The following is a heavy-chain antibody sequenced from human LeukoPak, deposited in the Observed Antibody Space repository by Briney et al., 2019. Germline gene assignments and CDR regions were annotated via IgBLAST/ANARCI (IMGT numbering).Heavy chain of an antibody. J-gene: IGHJ4*02. CDR2: INPNSGAT. CDR1: GYTFTDYY. CDR3: ARYLMDDYESIFDY. Sequence: ASVKVSCKASGYTFTDYYMQWVRQAPGQGLEWLGWINPNSGATNYAPKFQGRVTMTRDTSISTAYMELSRLTSDDTAVYYCARYLMDDYESIFDYWGQETLVTVSS. D-gene: IGHD4-17*01. V-gene: IGHV1-2*02.